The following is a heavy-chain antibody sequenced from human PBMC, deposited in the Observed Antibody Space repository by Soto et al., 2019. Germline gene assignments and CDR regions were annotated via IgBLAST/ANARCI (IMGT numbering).Heavy chain of an antibody. J-gene: IGHJ4*02. CDR3: AKDGHSSSWYYFDY. Sequence: GGSLRLSCAASGFTFSSYAMSWVRQALGKGLEWVSAISGSGGSTYYADSVKGRFTISRDNSKNTLYLQMNSLRAEDTAVYYCAKDGHSSSWYYFDYWGQGTLVTVSS. CDR2: ISGSGGST. CDR1: GFTFSSYA. D-gene: IGHD6-13*01. V-gene: IGHV3-23*01.